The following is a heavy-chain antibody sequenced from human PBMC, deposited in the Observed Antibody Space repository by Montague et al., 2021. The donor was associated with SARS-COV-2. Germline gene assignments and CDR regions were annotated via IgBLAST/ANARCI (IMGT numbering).Heavy chain of an antibody. J-gene: IGHJ5*02. Sequence: SETLSLTCTVSVGSISDYYWTWIRQPPGKGLEWIGYIYDSGSANYNPSLKSRSTISVDTSNNQFSLRLSSVTAADTAVYYCARAYCGGDCHVSPWGQGILVTVSS. CDR2: IYDSGSA. CDR1: VGSISDYY. V-gene: IGHV4-59*01. CDR3: ARAYCGGDCHVSP. D-gene: IGHD2-21*02.